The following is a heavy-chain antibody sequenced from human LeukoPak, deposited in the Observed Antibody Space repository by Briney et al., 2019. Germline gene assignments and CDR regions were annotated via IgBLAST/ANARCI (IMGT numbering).Heavy chain of an antibody. CDR1: GGTFSSYA. CDR3: ARRVPAAIMVEKLTYNWFDP. V-gene: IGHV1-69*01. J-gene: IGHJ5*02. D-gene: IGHD2-2*02. CDR2: IIPIFGTA. Sequence: SVKVSCKASGGTFSSYAISWVRQAPGQGLEWMGGIIPIFGTANYAQKFQGRVTITADESTSTAYTELSSLRSEDTAVYYCARRVPAAIMVEKLTYNWFDPWGQGTLVTVSS.